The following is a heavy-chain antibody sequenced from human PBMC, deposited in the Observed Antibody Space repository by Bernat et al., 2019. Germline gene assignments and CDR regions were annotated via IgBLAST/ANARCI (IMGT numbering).Heavy chain of an antibody. V-gene: IGHV4-39*07. CDR3: ARDLGVGYCSGGSCYNNWYFDL. D-gene: IGHD2-15*01. J-gene: IGHJ2*01. Sequence: QVQVQESGPGLVKPSETLSLTCTVSGGSISSSSYYWGWIRQPPGKGLEWIGRIHYSGSTYYNPSLKSRVTISVDTSKNQFSLKLSSVTAADTAVYYCARDLGVGYCSGGSCYNNWYFDLWGRGTLVTVSS. CDR2: IHYSGST. CDR1: GGSISSSSYY.